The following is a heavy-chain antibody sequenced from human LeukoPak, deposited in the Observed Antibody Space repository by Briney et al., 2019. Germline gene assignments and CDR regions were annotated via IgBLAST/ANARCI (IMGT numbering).Heavy chain of an antibody. CDR1: GFTFSDYY. J-gene: IGHJ5*02. D-gene: IGHD6-13*01. CDR2: ISSSSDYT. Sequence: GGSLRLSCVASGFTFSDYYMSWIRQAPGKGLEWVSYISSSSDYTNYADSVRGRFTISRDDAKNSLYLQMNSLRAEDTAVYYCARPPYSSSWDPGWFDPWGQGTLITVSS. CDR3: ARPPYSSSWDPGWFDP. V-gene: IGHV3-11*06.